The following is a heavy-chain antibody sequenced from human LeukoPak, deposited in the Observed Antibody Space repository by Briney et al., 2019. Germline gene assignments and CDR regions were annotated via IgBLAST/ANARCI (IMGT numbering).Heavy chain of an antibody. CDR1: GGSISSYY. Sequence: SETLSLTCTVSGGSISSYYWSWVRQPPAEGLEWIGYIYTSGSTNYNPSLNSRVTISVDTSKNQFSLKLSSVTAADTAAYYCALRVGATTSWFDPWGQGTLVTVSS. D-gene: IGHD1-26*01. CDR3: ALRVGATTSWFDP. CDR2: IYTSGST. V-gene: IGHV4-4*09. J-gene: IGHJ5*02.